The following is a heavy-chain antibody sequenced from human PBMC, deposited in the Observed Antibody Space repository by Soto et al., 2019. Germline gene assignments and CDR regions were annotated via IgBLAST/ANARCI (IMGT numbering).Heavy chain of an antibody. Sequence: VQLVESGGGLVQPGRSLRLSCVASGFTFEDYSMYWVRQTPGKGLEWVSGVSWSSHRIDYAVSVKGRFTISRDNAEKSLFLQMDNLTPEDTAMYYCAKDGRDLEWATGNSFDNWGQGTLVTVSS. V-gene: IGHV3-9*01. J-gene: IGHJ4*02. CDR1: GFTFEDYS. CDR2: VSWSSHRI. D-gene: IGHD3-3*01. CDR3: AKDGRDLEWATGNSFDN.